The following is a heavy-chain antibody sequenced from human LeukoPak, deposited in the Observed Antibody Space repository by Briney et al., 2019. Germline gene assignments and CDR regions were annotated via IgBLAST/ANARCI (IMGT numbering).Heavy chain of an antibody. J-gene: IGHJ4*02. CDR2: ISNSGST. V-gene: IGHV4-59*08. Sequence: ADTLSLTCSVSGASISSYYWSWMRQPPGKGLEWIGYISNSGSTNYNPSLKSRVTISVDTSKNQFSLNLNSMTAADTAVYFCARHYWSYPFDYWGQGTLVTVSS. CDR1: GASISSYY. CDR3: ARHYWSYPFDY. D-gene: IGHD1-7*01.